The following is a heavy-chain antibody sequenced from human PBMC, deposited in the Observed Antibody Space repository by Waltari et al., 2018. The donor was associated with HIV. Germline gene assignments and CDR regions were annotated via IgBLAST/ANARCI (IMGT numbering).Heavy chain of an antibody. CDR1: GYTFTSYS. CDR3: AREGDLCPDCLYYYYGMDV. J-gene: IGHJ6*02. V-gene: IGHV7-4-1*01. CDR2: INTNTGNP. D-gene: IGHD2-2*01. Sequence: QVQLVQSGSELKKPGASVKVSCKASGYTFTSYSMNWVRQPPGQGLEWMGWINTNTGNPTYAQGFTGRFVFSLDTSVSTAYLQICSLKAEDTAVYYCAREGDLCPDCLYYYYGMDVWGQGTTVTVSS.